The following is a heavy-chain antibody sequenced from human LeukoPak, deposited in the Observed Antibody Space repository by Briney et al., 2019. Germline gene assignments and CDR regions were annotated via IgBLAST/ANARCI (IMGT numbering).Heavy chain of an antibody. J-gene: IGHJ4*02. CDR2: IWYDGSNK. CDR3: GRVYCGGNCYSPPLPDY. D-gene: IGHD2-21*02. CDR1: GFTFSSYG. V-gene: IGHV3-33*01. Sequence: GGSLRLSCAASGFTFSSYGMQWVRQAPGKGLDWVAGIWYDGSNKNYADSVKGRFTISRDNSKNTLFLQMNSLRAEDTAVYYCGRVYCGGNCYSPPLPDYWGQGTLVTVSA.